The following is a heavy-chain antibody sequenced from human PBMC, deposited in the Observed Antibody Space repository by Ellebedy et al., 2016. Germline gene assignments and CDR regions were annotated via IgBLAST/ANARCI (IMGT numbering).Heavy chain of an antibody. D-gene: IGHD2-2*01. CDR1: GFSFNTFF. CDR3: RQGHYADY. V-gene: IGHV3-23*01. CDR2: ISANGDKR. Sequence: GESLKISCGASGFSFNTFFMGWVRQAPGKGLEWVAIISANGDKRDLADSVQGRFTISRDNFRNTLHLQMNNLRGEDTAVYYCRQGHYADYWGQGTLVTVSS. J-gene: IGHJ4*02.